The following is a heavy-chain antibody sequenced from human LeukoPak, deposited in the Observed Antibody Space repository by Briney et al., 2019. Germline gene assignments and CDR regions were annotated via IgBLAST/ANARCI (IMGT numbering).Heavy chain of an antibody. J-gene: IGHJ2*01. V-gene: IGHV2-70*11. CDR1: GFTFSSYSM. CDR3: ARSNWGSHWFFDL. Sequence: LRLSCAASGFTFSSYSMNWFRQPPGKALEWLARVDWDDDKYYGTSLKTRLAISKDTSKNQVVLTMTNMDPADTATYYCARSNWGSHWFFDLWGRGTLVTVSS. CDR2: VDWDDDK. D-gene: IGHD7-27*01.